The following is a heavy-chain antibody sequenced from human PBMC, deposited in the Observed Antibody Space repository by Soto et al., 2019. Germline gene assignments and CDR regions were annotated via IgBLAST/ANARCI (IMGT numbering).Heavy chain of an antibody. D-gene: IGHD6-6*01. CDR1: GFRFSSYA. J-gene: IGHJ6*02. V-gene: IGHV3-23*01. Sequence: HPGGSLRLSCAAPGFRFSSYAMSWVRQAPGQGPEWLSVISASGGSAYYADSVRGRFTISRDNSKNTLYLQMKSLGAEDPAVYYFASSSALWHGMDAWGQGTTVTVSS. CDR2: ISASGGSA. CDR3: ASSSALWHGMDA.